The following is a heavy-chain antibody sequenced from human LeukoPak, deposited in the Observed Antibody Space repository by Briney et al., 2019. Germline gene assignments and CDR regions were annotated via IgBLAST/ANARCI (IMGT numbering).Heavy chain of an antibody. CDR3: ASSLVAGYYYYNYYYMDV. J-gene: IGHJ6*03. V-gene: IGHV3-21*01. CDR2: ISSSSSYI. D-gene: IGHD5-18*01. Sequence: GGSLRLSCGASGFDFDAHDMHWVRQAPGKGLEWVSSISSSSSYIYYADSVEGRFTISRDNAKDSLYLQMNSLRAEDTAVYYCASSLVAGYYYYNYYYMDVWGKGTTVTVSS. CDR1: GFDFDAHD.